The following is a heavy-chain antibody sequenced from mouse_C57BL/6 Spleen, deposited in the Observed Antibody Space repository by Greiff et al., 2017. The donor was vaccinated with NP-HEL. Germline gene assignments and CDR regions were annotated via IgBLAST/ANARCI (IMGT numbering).Heavy chain of an antibody. CDR2: IDPSDSET. Sequence: QVQLQQPGAELVRPGSSVKLSCKASGYTFTSYWMHWVKQRPIQGLEWIGNIDPSDSETHYNQKFKDKATFTVDKSSSTAYMQLSSLTSEDSAVYYCARGSSGYVRDYFDYWGQGTTLTVSS. V-gene: IGHV1-52*01. D-gene: IGHD3-2*02. J-gene: IGHJ2*01. CDR1: GYTFTSYW. CDR3: ARGSSGYVRDYFDY.